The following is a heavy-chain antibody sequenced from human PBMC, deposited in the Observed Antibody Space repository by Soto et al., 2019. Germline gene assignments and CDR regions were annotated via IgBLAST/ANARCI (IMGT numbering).Heavy chain of an antibody. D-gene: IGHD2-15*01. CDR3: ARDGVAIGVVVAAGFDY. V-gene: IGHV3-30-3*01. Sequence: QVQLVESGGGVVQPGRSLRLSCAASGFTFSSYAMHWVRQAPGKGLEWVAVISYDGSNKYYADSVKGRFTISRDNSKNTLYLQVHSLRVEDTAVYYCARDGVAIGVVVAAGFDYWGQGTLVTVSS. CDR1: GFTFSSYA. J-gene: IGHJ4*02. CDR2: ISYDGSNK.